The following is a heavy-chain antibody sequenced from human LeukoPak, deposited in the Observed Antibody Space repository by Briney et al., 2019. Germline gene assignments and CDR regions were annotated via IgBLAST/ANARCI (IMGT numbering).Heavy chain of an antibody. CDR2: IYPGDSDT. CDR1: GYSFTSYW. Sequence: LGESLKISCKGSGYSFTSYWIGWVRQMPGKGLEWMGIIYPGDSDTRYSPSFQGQVTISADKSISTAYLHWRSLKASDTAMYYCARHAQYCSSTSCPNWFDPWGQGTLVTVSS. V-gene: IGHV5-51*01. CDR3: ARHAQYCSSTSCPNWFDP. D-gene: IGHD2-2*01. J-gene: IGHJ5*02.